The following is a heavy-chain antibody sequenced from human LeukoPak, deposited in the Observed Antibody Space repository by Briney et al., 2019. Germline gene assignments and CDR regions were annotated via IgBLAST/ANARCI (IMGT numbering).Heavy chain of an antibody. CDR2: ISWNSGSI. V-gene: IGHV3-9*01. CDR3: AKVSVCYGCYLDY. J-gene: IGHJ4*02. CDR1: GFTFDDYA. Sequence: GRSLRLSCAASGFTFDDYAMHWVRQAPGKGLEWVSGISWNSGSIGYADSVKGRFTISRDNSKNTLYLQMHSLRAEDTAIYYCAKVSVCYGCYLDYWGQGTLVTVS. D-gene: IGHD3-16*01.